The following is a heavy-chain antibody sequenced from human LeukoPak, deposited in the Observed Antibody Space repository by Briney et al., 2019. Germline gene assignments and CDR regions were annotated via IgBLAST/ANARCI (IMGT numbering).Heavy chain of an antibody. Sequence: SETLSLTCAVYGGFFSGYYWSWIRQPPGKGLEWIGEINHSGSTNYNPSLKSRVTISVDTSKNQFSLKLSSVTAADTAVYYCARGSLYYDFWSGYIRSEYFQHWGQGTLVTVSS. V-gene: IGHV4-34*01. J-gene: IGHJ1*01. CDR3: ARGSLYYDFWSGYIRSEYFQH. CDR2: INHSGST. D-gene: IGHD3-3*01. CDR1: GGFFSGYY.